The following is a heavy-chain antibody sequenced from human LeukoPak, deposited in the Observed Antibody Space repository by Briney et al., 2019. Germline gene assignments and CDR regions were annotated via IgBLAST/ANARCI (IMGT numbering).Heavy chain of an antibody. CDR3: ARPPAGGSGSYSYDY. CDR1: GYTFTSYG. J-gene: IGHJ4*02. V-gene: IGHV1-18*01. Sequence: ASVKVSCKASGYTFTSYGISWVRQAPAQGLAWMGWISAYNGNTNYAQKLQGRVTMTTDTSTSTAYMELRSLRSDDTAVYYCARPPAGGSGSYSYDYWGQGTLVTVSS. CDR2: ISAYNGNT. D-gene: IGHD3-10*01.